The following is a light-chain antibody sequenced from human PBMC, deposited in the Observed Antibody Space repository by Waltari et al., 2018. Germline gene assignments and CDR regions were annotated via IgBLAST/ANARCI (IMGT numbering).Light chain of an antibody. Sequence: EIVMTQSPESLAVSLGETATITCKSSPSILYTSNNKNYLAWYQQKPGQPPRLLIYWASSRDSGVPDRFSGSGSGTDFTLTISSLQAEDVAVYYCQQYFDNPRTFGQGTRLEIK. CDR1: PSILYTSNNKNY. J-gene: IGKJ2*01. CDR2: WAS. V-gene: IGKV4-1*01. CDR3: QQYFDNPRT.